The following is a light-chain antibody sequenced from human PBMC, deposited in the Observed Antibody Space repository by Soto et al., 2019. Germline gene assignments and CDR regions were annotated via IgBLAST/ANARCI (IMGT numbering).Light chain of an antibody. CDR3: QQTYSAPGT. Sequence: DIQMTQSPSSLSASLGDRVTITCRASQNINKYLNWYQHKPGKAPSLLIYAASSLHIGVPRRFSGSGAGTYFTLTIASLQHEDLATYDCQQTYSAPGTFGRGTKVEIK. CDR2: AAS. V-gene: IGKV1-39*01. J-gene: IGKJ1*01. CDR1: QNINKY.